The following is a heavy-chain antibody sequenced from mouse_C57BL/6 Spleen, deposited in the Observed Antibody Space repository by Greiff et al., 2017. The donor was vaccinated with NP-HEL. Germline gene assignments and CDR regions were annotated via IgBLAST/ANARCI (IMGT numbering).Heavy chain of an antibody. J-gene: IGHJ3*01. CDR1: GFNIKDDY. CDR2: IDPENGDT. Sequence: EVQLQQSGAELVRPGASVKLSCTASGFNIKDDYMHWVKQRPEQGLEWIGWIDPENGDTEYASKFQGKATITADTSSKTAYLQLSSLPSEDTAVYYCHYDAFAYWGQGTLVTVSA. V-gene: IGHV14-4*01. D-gene: IGHD2-4*01. CDR3: HYDAFAY.